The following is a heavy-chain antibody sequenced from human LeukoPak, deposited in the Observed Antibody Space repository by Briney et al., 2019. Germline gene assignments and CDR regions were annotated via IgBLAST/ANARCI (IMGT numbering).Heavy chain of an antibody. V-gene: IGHV3-9*01. CDR2: TSYNSGSI. Sequence: PGRSLRLSCAASGFTFDDYAMHWVRQAPGKGLEWVSGTSYNSGSIGYADSVKGRFTISRDNAKNSLYLQMNSLRAEDTAVYYCAREIVVGAFDIWGQGTMVTVSS. D-gene: IGHD3-22*01. CDR1: GFTFDDYA. J-gene: IGHJ3*02. CDR3: AREIVVGAFDI.